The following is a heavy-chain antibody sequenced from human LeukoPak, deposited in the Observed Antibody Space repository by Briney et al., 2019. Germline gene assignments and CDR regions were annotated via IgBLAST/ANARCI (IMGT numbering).Heavy chain of an antibody. Sequence: SNYWVHWVRQAPGEGLEWIGTIYYSGTTYYNPSLKSRVTISVDTSRNQFSLKLSSVTATDTAVYYCARMIGDDAFDIWGQGTIVTVSS. V-gene: IGHV4-39*01. J-gene: IGHJ3*02. CDR3: ARMIGDDAFDI. CDR2: IYYSGTT. D-gene: IGHD3-22*01. CDR1: SNY.